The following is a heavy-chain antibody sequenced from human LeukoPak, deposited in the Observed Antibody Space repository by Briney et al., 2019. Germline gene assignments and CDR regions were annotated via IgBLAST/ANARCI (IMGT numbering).Heavy chain of an antibody. Sequence: GGSLRLSCAASGFTFSDYWMHWVRQAPGKGLVWVSRINTDGTSTKYADSVKGRFTISRDNAKNTLYLQMNTLRAEDTAVYYCASLDYWGQGTPVTVSS. CDR1: GFTFSDYW. J-gene: IGHJ4*02. CDR3: ASLDY. CDR2: INTDGTST. V-gene: IGHV3-74*01.